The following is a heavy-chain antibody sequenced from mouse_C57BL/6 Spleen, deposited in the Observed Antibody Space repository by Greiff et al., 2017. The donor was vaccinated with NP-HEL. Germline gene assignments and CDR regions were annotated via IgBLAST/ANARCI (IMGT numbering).Heavy chain of an antibody. Sequence: QVQLQQSGPELVKPGASVKISCKASGYAFSSSWMNWVKQRPGKGLEWIGRIYPGDGDTNYNGKFKGKATLTADKSSSTAYMQLSSLTSEDSAVYFCARPLRLQEAWFAYWGQGTLVTVSA. CDR3: ARPLRLQEAWFAY. V-gene: IGHV1-82*01. CDR1: GYAFSSSW. D-gene: IGHD3-2*02. J-gene: IGHJ3*01. CDR2: IYPGDGDT.